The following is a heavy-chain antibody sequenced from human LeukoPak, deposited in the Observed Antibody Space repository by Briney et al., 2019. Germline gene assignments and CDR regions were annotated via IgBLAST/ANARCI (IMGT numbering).Heavy chain of an antibody. V-gene: IGHV4-30-4*07. CDR3: ARGEIYGDYINWFDP. CDR2: IYYSGST. CDR1: GGSISSGGYS. J-gene: IGHJ5*02. Sequence: PSQTLSLTCAVSGGSISSGGYSWSWIRQPPGKGLEWIGYIYYSGSTYYNPSLKSRVTISVDTSKNQFSLKLSSVTAADTAVYYCARGEIYGDYINWFDPWGQGTLVTVSS. D-gene: IGHD4-17*01.